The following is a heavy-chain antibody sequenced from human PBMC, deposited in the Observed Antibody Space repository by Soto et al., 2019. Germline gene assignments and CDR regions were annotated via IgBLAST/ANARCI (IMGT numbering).Heavy chain of an antibody. CDR3: TRSIGPSCDSSLDH. CDR1: GFTFDDFA. D-gene: IGHD3-16*02. Sequence: EVQLVESGGGLVQPGRSLRLSCATSGFTFDDFAIHWVRQAPGKGLEWVSGISWTGGTIGYGDSVRGRFTISRDNASNALYLQMNNKRVEDTALYYCTRSIGPSCDSSLDHCGQGTLVNVSP. J-gene: IGHJ4*02. V-gene: IGHV3-9*01. CDR2: ISWTGGTI.